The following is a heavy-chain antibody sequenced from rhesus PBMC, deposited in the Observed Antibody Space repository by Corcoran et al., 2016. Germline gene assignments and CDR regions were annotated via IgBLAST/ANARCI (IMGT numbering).Heavy chain of an antibody. CDR1: GFTFSSYD. J-gene: IGHJ6*01. CDR2: ISYTEKTI. Sequence: EVQLVESGGGLVQPGGSLRLSCAASGFTFSSYDMSWVRQAPGKGLDWVSYISYTEKTIYYANSVKGRFTISRANAKNSLSLQMSSLRAEDTAVYYCTRDWISVVITTPYGLDSWGQGVVVTVSS. V-gene: IGHV3-136*01. CDR3: TRDWISVVITTPYGLDS. D-gene: IGHD3-16*01.